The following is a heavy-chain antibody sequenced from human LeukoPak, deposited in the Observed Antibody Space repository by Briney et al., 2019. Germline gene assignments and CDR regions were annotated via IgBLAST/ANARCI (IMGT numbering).Heavy chain of an antibody. CDR2: INPSGAAT. CDR1: GYTFTSYY. J-gene: IGHJ6*03. V-gene: IGHV1-46*01. CDR3: ARGESGWTYYYYYYMDV. D-gene: IGHD6-19*01. Sequence: ASVKVSCKASGYTFTSYYMHWVRQAPGQGLEWMGVINPSGAATSYAQKFQGRVTMTRDTSISTAYMELSSLRSEDTAVYYCARGESGWTYYYYYYMDVWGKGTTVTVSS.